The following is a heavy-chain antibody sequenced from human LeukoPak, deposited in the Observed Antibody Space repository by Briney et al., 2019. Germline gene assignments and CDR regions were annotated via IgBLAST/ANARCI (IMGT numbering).Heavy chain of an antibody. J-gene: IGHJ6*03. V-gene: IGHV1-18*01. CDR1: GYTFTSYG. CDR2: ISAYNGNT. D-gene: IGHD3-3*01. Sequence: VASVKVSCKASGYTFTSYGISWVRQAPGQGLEWMAWISAYNGNTNYGKKLQGRVTMTTDTSTSTAYMELRSLRSDDTAVYYCARDRYDFWGGQGNYYMDVWGKGTTVTVSS. CDR3: ARDRYDFWGGQGNYYMDV.